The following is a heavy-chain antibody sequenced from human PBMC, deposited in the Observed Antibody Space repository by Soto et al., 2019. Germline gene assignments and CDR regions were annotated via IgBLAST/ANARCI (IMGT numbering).Heavy chain of an antibody. D-gene: IGHD3-10*01. Sequence: PSETLSLTCAVYGGSFSGYYWSWVRQPPGKGLEWIGEINHSGSTNYNPSLKSRVTISVDTSKNQFSLKLSSVTAADTAVYYCARPIYGSGSYDYWGQGTLVTVSS. J-gene: IGHJ4*02. V-gene: IGHV4-34*01. CDR1: GGSFSGYY. CDR3: ARPIYGSGSYDY. CDR2: INHSGST.